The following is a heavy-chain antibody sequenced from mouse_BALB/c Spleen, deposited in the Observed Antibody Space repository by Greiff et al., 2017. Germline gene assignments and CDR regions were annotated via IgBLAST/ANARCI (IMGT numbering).Heavy chain of an antibody. CDR3: ARQYGNYKEAMDY. J-gene: IGHJ4*01. CDR2: ISSGGSYT. D-gene: IGHD2-1*01. Sequence: EVKLVESGGDLVKPGGSLKLSCAASGFTFSSYGMSWVRQTPDKRLEWVATISSGGSYTYYPDSVKGRFTISRDNAKNTLYLQMSSLKSEDTAMYYCARQYGNYKEAMDYWGQGTSVTVSS. V-gene: IGHV5-6*01. CDR1: GFTFSSYG.